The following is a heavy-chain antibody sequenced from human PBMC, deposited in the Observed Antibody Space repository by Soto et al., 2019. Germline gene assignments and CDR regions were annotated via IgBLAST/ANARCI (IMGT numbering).Heavy chain of an antibody. CDR3: AREGASGFGMDV. D-gene: IGHD1-26*01. V-gene: IGHV4-4*07. CDR1: GGSIRSYY. Sequence: PSETLSLTCNVSGGSIRSYYWSWIRQPAGKALEWIGRIYTSGTTNYNPSLKSRVTMSLDTSKNQFSLELSSVTAADTAVYYCAREGASGFGMDVWGQGTTVTVSS. CDR2: IYTSGTT. J-gene: IGHJ6*02.